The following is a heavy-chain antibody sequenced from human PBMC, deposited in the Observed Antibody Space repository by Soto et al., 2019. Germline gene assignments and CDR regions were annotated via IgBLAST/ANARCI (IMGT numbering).Heavy chain of an antibody. CDR2: IAPHSGRT. CDR3: ARAATGSYHSAY. V-gene: IGHV1-18*04. D-gene: IGHD3-10*01. J-gene: IGHJ4*02. Sequence: QVQLVQSGPEVKKPGASVRVSCMTSGYAFTSYGVNWVRQVPGQGLEWMGWIAPHSGRTTYLPKFQGRVTMTADPSTNTAYMELTSLSSDDTGIYFCARAATGSYHSAYWGQGTVVTVS. CDR1: GYAFTSYG.